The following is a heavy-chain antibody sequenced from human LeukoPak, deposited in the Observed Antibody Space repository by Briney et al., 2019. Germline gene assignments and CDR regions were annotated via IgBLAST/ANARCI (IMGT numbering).Heavy chain of an antibody. CDR1: GGSISSGGYY. Sequence: SETLSLTCTVSGGSISSGGYYWSWIRQPPGKGLEWIGYIYHSGSTYYNPSLKSRVTISVDRSKNQFSLKLSSVTAADTAVYYCARFSFLEWLRPIDYWGQGTLVTVSS. CDR3: ARFSFLEWLRPIDY. V-gene: IGHV4-30-2*01. J-gene: IGHJ4*02. D-gene: IGHD3-3*01. CDR2: IYHSGST.